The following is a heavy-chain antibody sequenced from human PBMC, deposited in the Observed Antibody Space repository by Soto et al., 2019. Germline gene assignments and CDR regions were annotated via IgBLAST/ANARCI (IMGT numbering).Heavy chain of an antibody. J-gene: IGHJ5*02. CDR1: GGSFSGYY. V-gene: IGHV4-34*01. CDR3: ARLAAAGNNWVDP. CDR2: INHSGST. D-gene: IGHD6-13*01. Sequence: SETLSLTCAVYGGSFSGYYWSWIRQPPGKGLEWIGEINHSGSTNYNPSLKSRVTISVDTSKNQFSLKLSSVTAADTAVYYCARLAAAGNNWVDPWGQGTLVTVSS.